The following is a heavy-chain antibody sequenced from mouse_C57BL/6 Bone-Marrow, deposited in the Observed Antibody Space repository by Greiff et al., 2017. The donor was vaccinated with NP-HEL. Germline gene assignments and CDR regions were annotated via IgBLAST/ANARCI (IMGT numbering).Heavy chain of an antibody. J-gene: IGHJ4*01. CDR1: GYSFTGYF. CDR3: ARASDCEGARDY. D-gene: IGHD2-13*01. V-gene: IGHV1-20*01. CDR2: INPYNGDT. Sequence: VQLQQSGPELVKPGDSVKISCKASGYSFTGYFMNWVMQSHGKGLEWIGRINPYNGDTFYNQKFKGKATLTVDKSSSTAHIELRSLTYEDSAVYYCARASDCEGARDYGGRGTSVTVSS.